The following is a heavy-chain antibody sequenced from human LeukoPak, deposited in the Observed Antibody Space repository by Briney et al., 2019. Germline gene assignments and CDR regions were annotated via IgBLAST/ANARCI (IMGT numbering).Heavy chain of an antibody. V-gene: IGHV1-8*01. CDR2: MNPNSGNT. Sequence: GASVKVSCKASGYTFTSYDINWVRQATGQGLEWMGWMNPNSGNTGYAQKFQGRVTMTRNTSISTAYMELSSLRSEDTAVYYCARDSGDYGSGINPFDYWGQGTLVTVSS. CDR1: GYTFTSYD. D-gene: IGHD3-10*01. J-gene: IGHJ4*02. CDR3: ARDSGDYGSGINPFDY.